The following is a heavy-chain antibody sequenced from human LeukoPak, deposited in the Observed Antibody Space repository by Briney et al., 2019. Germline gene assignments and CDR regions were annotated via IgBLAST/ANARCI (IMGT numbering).Heavy chain of an antibody. CDR2: IYYSGST. CDR1: GGSISSSSYY. V-gene: IGHV4-39*01. J-gene: IGHJ4*02. CDR3: ARVVAATLFDY. D-gene: IGHD2-15*01. Sequence: SETLSLTCTVSGGSISSSSYYWGWIRQPPGKGLEWIGSIYYSGSTYYNPSLKSRVTISVDTSKNQFSLKLSSATAADTAVYYCARVVAATLFDYWGQGTLVTVSS.